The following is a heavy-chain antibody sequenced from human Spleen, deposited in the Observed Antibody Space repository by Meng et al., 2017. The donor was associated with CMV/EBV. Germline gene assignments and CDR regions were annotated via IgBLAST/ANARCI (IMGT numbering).Heavy chain of an antibody. CDR2: INPNSGGT. Sequence: ASVKVSCKASGYTFTGYYMHWVRLAPGQGLEWMGWINPNSGGTNYAQKFQGRVTMTRDTSKNHFSLKLSSVTAADTAVYFCARHDYSNYHYSYYGMDVWGQGTTVTVSS. J-gene: IGHJ6*02. CDR3: ARHDYSNYHYSYYGMDV. V-gene: IGHV1-2*02. CDR1: GYTFTGYY. D-gene: IGHD4-11*01.